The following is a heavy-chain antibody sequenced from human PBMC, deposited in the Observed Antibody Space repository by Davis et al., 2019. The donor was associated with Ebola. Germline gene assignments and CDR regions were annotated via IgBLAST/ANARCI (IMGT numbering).Heavy chain of an antibody. J-gene: IGHJ4*02. CDR1: GDTFSSYA. D-gene: IGHD3-3*01. Sequence: SVKVSCKASGDTFSSYAISWVRQAPGQGLEWMGGIIPILGIANYAQKFQGRVTITADESTSTAYMELSSLRSEDTAVYYCATQYDFADYWGQGTLVTVSS. CDR3: ATQYDFADY. CDR2: IIPILGIA. V-gene: IGHV1-69*10.